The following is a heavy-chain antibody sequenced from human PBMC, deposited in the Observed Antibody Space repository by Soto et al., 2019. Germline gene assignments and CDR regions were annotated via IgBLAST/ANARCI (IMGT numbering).Heavy chain of an antibody. CDR2: IYYDEST. J-gene: IGHJ4*02. CDR3: GKVVVAATRHTDFDS. V-gene: IGHV4-39*01. CDR1: GGSINSNNYY. Sequence: SETLSLTCTDSGGSINSNNYYWAWIRQPPGKGLAWIASIYYDESTYYNTSLKSRVTISRDTSKNQFSLRLSSVTAADTAVYYCGKVVVAATRHTDFDSWGQGTLVTVSS. D-gene: IGHD2-15*01.